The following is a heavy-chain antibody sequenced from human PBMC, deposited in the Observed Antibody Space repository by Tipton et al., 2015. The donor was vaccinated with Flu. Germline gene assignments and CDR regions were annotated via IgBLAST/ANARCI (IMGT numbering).Heavy chain of an antibody. V-gene: IGHV4-4*07. CDR3: ARDLGGSDLYGMDV. J-gene: IGHJ6*02. CDR2: AYGSEST. D-gene: IGHD3-16*01. Sequence: TLSLTCNVFGDTMDHYYWTWVRQSVAKGLEWIGRAYGSESTNFNSPSFKSRVTLSVDTSKNQVSLTLTSVTAADTAVYYCARDLGGSDLYGMDVWGQGIAVIVSS. CDR1: GDTMDHYY.